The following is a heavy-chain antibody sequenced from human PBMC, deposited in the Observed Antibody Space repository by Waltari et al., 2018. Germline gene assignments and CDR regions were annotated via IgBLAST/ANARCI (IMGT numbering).Heavy chain of an antibody. CDR2: IYTRGST. V-gene: IGHV4-4*07. CDR3: ARDLGSSPYFDY. Sequence: QVQLQESGPGLVKPSETLSLTCTVAGGSISRYYRSWIRQPAGKGLEWIGRIYTRGSTNYTPSLKSRVTMSVDTSKNQFSLQLSSVTAADTAVYYCARDLGSSPYFDYWGQGTLVTVSS. D-gene: IGHD6-6*01. J-gene: IGHJ4*02. CDR1: GGSISRYY.